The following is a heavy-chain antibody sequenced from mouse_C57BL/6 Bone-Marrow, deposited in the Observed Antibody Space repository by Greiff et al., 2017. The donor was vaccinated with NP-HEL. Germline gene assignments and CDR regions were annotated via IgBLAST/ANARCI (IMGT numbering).Heavy chain of an antibody. J-gene: IGHJ4*01. Sequence: VKLQESGPGLVAPSQSLSITCTVSGFSFTSYGVHWVRQPPGKGLEWLVVIWSDGSTTYNSALKSRLSISKDNSKSQVFLKMNSLQTDDTAMYYCARHGTTVVATGAMDYWGQGTSVTVSS. CDR1: GFSFTSYG. V-gene: IGHV2-6-1*01. CDR2: IWSDGST. CDR3: ARHGTTVVATGAMDY. D-gene: IGHD1-1*01.